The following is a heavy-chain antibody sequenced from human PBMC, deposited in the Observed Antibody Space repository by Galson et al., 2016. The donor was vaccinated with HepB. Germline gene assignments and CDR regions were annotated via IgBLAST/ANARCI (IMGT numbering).Heavy chain of an antibody. Sequence: QSGAEVKKPGESLMISCKGSGYNFATFWIGWVRQMPGKGLEWMGLIYPGDSDTRYSPSFQGQVTISADKSLNTACLQWTSLKASDTATYYCARQGPVTTSSQPSDYWGQGTPVIVSP. J-gene: IGHJ4*02. CDR2: IYPGDSDT. V-gene: IGHV5-51*01. D-gene: IGHD4-17*01. CDR3: ARQGPVTTSSQPSDY. CDR1: GYNFATFW.